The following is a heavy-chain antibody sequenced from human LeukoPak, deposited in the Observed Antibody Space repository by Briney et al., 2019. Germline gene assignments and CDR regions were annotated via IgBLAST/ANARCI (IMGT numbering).Heavy chain of an antibody. CDR3: ARVGVVPAANYFDY. V-gene: IGHV4-31*03. J-gene: IGHJ4*02. Sequence: SETLSLTCTVSGGSISSGGYYWSWIRQHPGKGLEWIGYIYYSGSTYYNPSLKSRVTISVDTSKNQFSLKLSSVTAADTAVYYCARVGVVPAANYFDYWGQGTLVTVSS. CDR1: GGSISSGGYY. CDR2: IYYSGST. D-gene: IGHD2-2*01.